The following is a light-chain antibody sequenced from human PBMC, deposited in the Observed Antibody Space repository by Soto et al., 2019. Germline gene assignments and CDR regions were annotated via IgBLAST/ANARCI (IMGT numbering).Light chain of an antibody. Sequence: DIQMTQSPSTLSASVGDRVTITCRASQSISNWLAWYQQKPGKDPKLLIFKASTLESGVPSRFSGSGSGTESNLNISMLQPDDFAPYHCQQYDTYPRTFGQGTKVDIK. CDR3: QQYDTYPRT. CDR1: QSISNW. J-gene: IGKJ1*01. CDR2: KAS. V-gene: IGKV1-5*03.